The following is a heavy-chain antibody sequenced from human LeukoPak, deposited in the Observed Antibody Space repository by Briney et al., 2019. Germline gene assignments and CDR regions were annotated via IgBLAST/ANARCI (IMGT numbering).Heavy chain of an antibody. Sequence: SETLSLTCSVSGGSVSSGSYYWSWIRQSPGQGLEWIGYVYYSGSTNYNPSLKSRVTISVDTSKNQFSLKLTSVTATDTAVYYCARDWMSRPFYSFASGSSRGHFDLWGRGTLVTASS. CDR1: GGSVSSGSYY. V-gene: IGHV4-61*01. J-gene: IGHJ2*01. CDR2: VYYSGST. D-gene: IGHD3-10*01. CDR3: ARDWMSRPFYSFASGSSRGHFDL.